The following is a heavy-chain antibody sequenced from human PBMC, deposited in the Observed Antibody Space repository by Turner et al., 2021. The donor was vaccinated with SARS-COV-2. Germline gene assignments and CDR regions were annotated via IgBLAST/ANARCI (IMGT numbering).Heavy chain of an antibody. CDR1: GFTVSSNY. V-gene: IGHV3-53*04. D-gene: IGHD3-10*01. CDR2: IYSGGST. J-gene: IGHJ4*02. Sequence: EVQLVESGGGVVQPGGSLRLSCAASGFTVSSNYMSWVRQAPGKGLEWVSVIYSGGSTFYADSVKGRFTISRHNSKNTLYLQMNSLRAEDTAVYYCARDYGEFFFDYWGQGTLVTVSS. CDR3: ARDYGEFFFDY.